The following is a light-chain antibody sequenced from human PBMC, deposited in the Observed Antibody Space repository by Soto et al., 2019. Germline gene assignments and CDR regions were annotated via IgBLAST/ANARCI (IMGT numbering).Light chain of an antibody. CDR3: CSYAGSSTVL. J-gene: IGLJ2*01. Sequence: QSALTQPASVSGSPGQPITISCTGTSSDVGSYNLVSWYQHHPGKAPKVMIYEDIKRPSGVSNRFSGSKSGNTASLTISGLQAEDEADYYCCSYAGSSTVLFGGGTKVTVL. CDR1: SSDVGSYNL. CDR2: EDI. V-gene: IGLV2-23*01.